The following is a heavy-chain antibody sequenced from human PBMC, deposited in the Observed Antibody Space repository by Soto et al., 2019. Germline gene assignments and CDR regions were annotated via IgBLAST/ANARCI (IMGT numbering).Heavy chain of an antibody. V-gene: IGHV4-4*02. CDR2: IFHSGST. Sequence: QVQLQESGPGLVKPSGTLSLTCAVSGGSISSSNWWSWVRQSPGKGLEWIGEIFHSGSTNYSPSLSRRVTIPLDKSRNRFPLRPSSVTAADTGVYYCAKEGGGQKARDSFHHWGQGILVTVSS. D-gene: IGHD3-16*01. CDR1: GGSISSSNW. J-gene: IGHJ1*01. CDR3: AKEGGGQKARDSFHH.